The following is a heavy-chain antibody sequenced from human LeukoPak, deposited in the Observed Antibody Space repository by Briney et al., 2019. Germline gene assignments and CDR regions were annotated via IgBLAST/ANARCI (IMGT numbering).Heavy chain of an antibody. Sequence: PSETLSLTCTVSGGSISSYYWSWIRQPPGKGLEWIGYIYYSGSTNYNPSLKSRVTISVDTSKNQFSLKLSSVTAADTAVYYCARHGWPYAFDIWGQGTMVTVSS. CDR1: GGSISSYY. J-gene: IGHJ3*02. CDR3: ARHGWPYAFDI. D-gene: IGHD6-19*01. V-gene: IGHV4-59*08. CDR2: IYYSGST.